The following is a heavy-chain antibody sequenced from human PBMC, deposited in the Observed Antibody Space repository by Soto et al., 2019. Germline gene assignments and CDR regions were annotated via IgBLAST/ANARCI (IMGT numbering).Heavy chain of an antibody. Sequence: QLQLQESGPRLVKSSETLSLTCGVSGDSISNSRFYWAWIRQPPGEGLEWIGSIYHTGNAYYNPSLESRVTISVDTSKNQFSLKVTSVTAADTALYYCARDYFDSSDYTTNWFDPWGQGTLVTVSS. J-gene: IGHJ5*02. CDR1: GDSISNSRFY. D-gene: IGHD3-22*01. CDR2: IYHTGNA. V-gene: IGHV4-39*01. CDR3: ARDYFDSSDYTTNWFDP.